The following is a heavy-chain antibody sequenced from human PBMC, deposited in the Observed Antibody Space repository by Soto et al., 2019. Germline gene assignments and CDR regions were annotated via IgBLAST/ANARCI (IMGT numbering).Heavy chain of an antibody. D-gene: IGHD1-20*01. J-gene: IGHJ4*02. V-gene: IGHV3-49*04. CDR1: GFIFGYYD. Sequence: PGGSLRLSCTTSGFIFGYYDMSWVRQAPGKGLEWVGFIRNKAYGGTTEYAASVKGRFTISRDDSESIAYLELNSLKTEDSAVYYCTRDRNNHYWGQGAPVTVSS. CDR3: TRDRNNHY. CDR2: IRNKAYGGTT.